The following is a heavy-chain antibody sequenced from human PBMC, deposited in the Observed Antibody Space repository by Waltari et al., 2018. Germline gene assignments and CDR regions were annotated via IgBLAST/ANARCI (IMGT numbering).Heavy chain of an antibody. CDR1: GFTFSNAW. D-gene: IGHD3-10*01. Sequence: EVQLVESGGGLVKPGGSLRLSCAASGFTFSNAWMSWVRQAPGKGLEWVGRIKSKTDGGTTDYAAPVKGRFTISRDDSKNTLYLQMNSLKTEDTAVYYCTTEKIMVRGVKNGMDVWGQGTTVTVSS. CDR3: TTEKIMVRGVKNGMDV. V-gene: IGHV3-15*01. CDR2: IKSKTDGGTT. J-gene: IGHJ6*02.